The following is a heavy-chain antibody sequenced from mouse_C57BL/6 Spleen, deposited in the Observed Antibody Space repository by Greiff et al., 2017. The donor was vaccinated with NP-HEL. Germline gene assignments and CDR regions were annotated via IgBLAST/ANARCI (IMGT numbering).Heavy chain of an antibody. CDR2: IDPENGDT. CDR3: TTGYYGSSGWFAY. V-gene: IGHV14-4*01. J-gene: IGHJ3*01. CDR1: GFNIKADY. D-gene: IGHD1-1*01. Sequence: VQLKESGAELVRPGASVKLSCTASGFNIKADYLHWVQQRPEPGLEWLGWIDPENGDTEYDSKFQGKATITADTSSNTAYLQLSSLTSEDTAVYYCTTGYYGSSGWFAYWGQGTLVTVAA.